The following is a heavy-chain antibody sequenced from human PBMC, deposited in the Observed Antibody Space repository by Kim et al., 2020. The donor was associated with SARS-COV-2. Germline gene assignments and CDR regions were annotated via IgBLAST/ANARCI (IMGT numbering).Heavy chain of an antibody. Sequence: GGSLRLSCAASGFSVSSKYMTWVRLAPGKGLEWVSVIYIDGNTYYADSVKGRFTISRDNLKNTLYLQMNGLRVADTAAYYCARDHGPQLLKGALDCWGQG. CDR3: ARDHGPQLLKGALDC. CDR1: GFSVSSKY. CDR2: IYIDGNT. D-gene: IGHD5-18*01. J-gene: IGHJ4*02. V-gene: IGHV3-53*01.